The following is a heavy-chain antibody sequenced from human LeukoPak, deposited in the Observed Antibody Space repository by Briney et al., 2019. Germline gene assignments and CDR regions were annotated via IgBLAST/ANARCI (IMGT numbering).Heavy chain of an antibody. V-gene: IGHV1-69*01. J-gene: IGHJ4*02. CDR1: GGTFSSYA. Sequence: SVKVSCKASGGTFSSYAISWVRQAPGQGLEWMGGIIPIFGTANYAQKFQGRVTITADESTSTAYMELSRLRSDDTAVYHCARGFDWLEYYFDYWGQGTLVTVSS. D-gene: IGHD3-9*01. CDR3: ARGFDWLEYYFDY. CDR2: IIPIFGTA.